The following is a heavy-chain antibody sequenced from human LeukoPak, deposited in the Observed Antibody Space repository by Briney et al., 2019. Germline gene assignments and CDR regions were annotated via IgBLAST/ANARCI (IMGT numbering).Heavy chain of an antibody. CDR2: IYSGGST. J-gene: IGHJ4*02. D-gene: IGHD4-23*01. Sequence: GGSLRLSCAASGFTVSNNYMNWVRQAPGKGLEWVSVIYSGGSTYYADSVKGRFTISRDNSKNTLYLQMNSLRAEDTAVYYCARTTVVRAFDYWGQGTLVTVSS. CDR1: GFTVSNNY. CDR3: ARTTVVRAFDY. V-gene: IGHV3-53*01.